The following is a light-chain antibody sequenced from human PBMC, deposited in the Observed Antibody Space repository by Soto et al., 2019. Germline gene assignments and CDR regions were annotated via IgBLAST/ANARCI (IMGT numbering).Light chain of an antibody. J-gene: IGLJ1*01. CDR3: CSYAGSRYV. Sequence: QSALTQPPSASGSPGQSVTISCTGTSSDVGGYNYVSWYQQHPGKAPKLMIYEVSKRPSGVPDRFSGSKSGNTASLTVSGLQAEDEADYYCCSYAGSRYVFGTGTKVTVL. CDR1: SSDVGGYNY. V-gene: IGLV2-8*01. CDR2: EVS.